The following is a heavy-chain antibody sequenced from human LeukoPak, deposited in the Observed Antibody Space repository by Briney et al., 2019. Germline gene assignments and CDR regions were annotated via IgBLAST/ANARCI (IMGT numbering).Heavy chain of an antibody. CDR1: GFTFSSYA. CDR3: ARARGYYDAPGAFDI. CDR2: ISYDGSSK. V-gene: IGHV3-30-3*01. J-gene: IGHJ3*02. Sequence: PGRSLRLSCAASGFTFSSYAMHWVRQAPGKGLEWVAVISYDGSSKYYADSVKGRFTISRDNSKNTLYLQMNSLRAEDTAVYYCARARGYYDAPGAFDIWGQGTMVTVSS. D-gene: IGHD3-22*01.